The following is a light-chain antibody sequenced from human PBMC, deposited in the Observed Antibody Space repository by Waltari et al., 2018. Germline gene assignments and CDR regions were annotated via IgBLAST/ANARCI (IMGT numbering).Light chain of an antibody. Sequence: SSELTQDPAVSVALGQTVRITCQGARLRSYSASWYQQKPGQAPVLVIYGKNNRPSGIPDRFSGSSSGNTASLTITGAQAEDEADYYCNSRDSSGNPVVFGGGTKLTVL. J-gene: IGLJ2*01. CDR3: NSRDSSGNPVV. CDR1: RLRSYS. V-gene: IGLV3-19*01. CDR2: GKN.